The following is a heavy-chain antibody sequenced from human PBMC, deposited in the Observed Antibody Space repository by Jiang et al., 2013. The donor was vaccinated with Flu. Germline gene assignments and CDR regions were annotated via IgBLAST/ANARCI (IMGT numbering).Heavy chain of an antibody. CDR3: ARAYQPYYFDSSGYYLF. CDR2: IKQDGNEK. J-gene: IGHJ4*02. V-gene: IGHV3-7*03. CDR1: GFVFSTFW. Sequence: QLVESGGGLVQPGGSLRLSCATSGFVFSTFWMSWVRQAPGKGLEWVGNIKQDGNEKYYVDSVKGRFTISRDNAKNSLYLQMNSLRAEDTAVYYCARAYQPYYFDSSGYYLFRGQGTLVTVSS. D-gene: IGHD3-22*01.